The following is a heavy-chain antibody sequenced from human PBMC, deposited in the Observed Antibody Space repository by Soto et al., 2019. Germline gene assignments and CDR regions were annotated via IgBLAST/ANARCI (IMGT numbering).Heavy chain of an antibody. D-gene: IGHD1-26*01. J-gene: IGHJ6*02. CDR3: ARSQKSGSYDYYYGMDV. CDR2: ISSSSSYT. CDR1: GFTFSYYY. V-gene: IGHV3-11*06. Sequence: GVTLRLSCAASGFTFSYYYMSWIRQAPGQGLEWVSYISSSSSYTNYADSVKGRFTISRDNAKNSLYLQMNSLRAEDTAVYYCARSQKSGSYDYYYGMDVWRQGTTVTVSS.